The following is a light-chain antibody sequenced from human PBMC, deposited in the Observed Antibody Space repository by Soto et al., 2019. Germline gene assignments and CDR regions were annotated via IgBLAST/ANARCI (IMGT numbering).Light chain of an antibody. J-gene: IGKJ1*01. V-gene: IGKV1-5*01. CDR1: QSLSGW. Sequence: DIQMTQSPATLSASVGDRVTITCRASQSLSGWLAWYQQKPGKAPKLLIYDASSLESGVPSRFSGSGSGTXXALTISSLQPDDFATYYCQQYNSYPWTFGQGTKVEIK. CDR2: DAS. CDR3: QQYNSYPWT.